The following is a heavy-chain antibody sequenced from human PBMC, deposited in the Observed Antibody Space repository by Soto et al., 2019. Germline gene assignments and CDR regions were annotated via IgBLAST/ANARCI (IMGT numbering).Heavy chain of an antibody. CDR2: INHSGST. Sequence: SETLSLTCAVYGASFSGYYWSWIRQPPGKGLEWIGEINHSGSTNYNPSLKSRVTISVDTSKNQFSLKLSSVTAADTAVYYCARGGLLRFLEWFPFDPWGQGTLVTVSS. D-gene: IGHD3-3*01. J-gene: IGHJ5*02. CDR3: ARGGLLRFLEWFPFDP. V-gene: IGHV4-34*01. CDR1: GASFSGYY.